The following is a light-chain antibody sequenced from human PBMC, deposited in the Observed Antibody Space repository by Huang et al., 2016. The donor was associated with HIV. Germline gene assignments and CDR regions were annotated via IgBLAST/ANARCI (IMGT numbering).Light chain of an antibody. CDR3: QQYNNWPPA. Sequence: EIVMTQSLVILSVSLGESSTLSCRASHGVGTNLAWYQQRVCQAPSLLISDEGTWASCIPAMFSGSGSVTDFTLTIRSLQSEDFAFYYCQQYNNWPPAFGQGTKLEIK. CDR1: HGVGTN. CDR2: DEG. J-gene: IGKJ2*01. V-gene: IGKV3-15*01.